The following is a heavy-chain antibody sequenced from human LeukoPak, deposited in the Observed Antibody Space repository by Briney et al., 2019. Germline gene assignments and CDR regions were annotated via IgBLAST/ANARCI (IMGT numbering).Heavy chain of an antibody. V-gene: IGHV4-59*01. CDR3: ARETDILTSPFGP. CDR1: GGSISSYY. J-gene: IGHJ5*02. D-gene: IGHD3-9*01. Sequence: PSETLSLTCTVSGGSISSYYWSWIRQPPGKGLEWIGYIYYSGSTNYNPSLKSRVTISVDTSKNQFSLKLSSVTAADTAVYYCARETDILTSPFGPWGQGTLVTVSS. CDR2: IYYSGST.